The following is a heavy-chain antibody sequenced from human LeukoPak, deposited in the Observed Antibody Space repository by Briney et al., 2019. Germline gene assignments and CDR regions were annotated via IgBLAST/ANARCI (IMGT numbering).Heavy chain of an antibody. J-gene: IGHJ4*02. Sequence: GGSLRLSCAASGFTFSSYGMHWVRQAPGKGLEWVAVISYDGSNKYYADSVKGRFTISRDNSKNTLFLQMNSLRDEDTAVYYCAKHHYDSSGTPRYFDYWGQGTLVTVSS. CDR3: AKHHYDSSGTPRYFDY. CDR1: GFTFSSYG. CDR2: ISYDGSNK. D-gene: IGHD3-22*01. V-gene: IGHV3-30*18.